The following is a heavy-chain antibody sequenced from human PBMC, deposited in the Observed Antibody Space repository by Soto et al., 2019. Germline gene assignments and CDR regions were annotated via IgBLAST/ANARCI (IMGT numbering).Heavy chain of an antibody. CDR2: ISYDGSNK. V-gene: IGHV3-30-3*01. Sequence: QVQLVESGGGVVQPGRSLRLSCAASGFTFSSYAMHWVRQAPGKGLEWVAVISYDGSNKYYADSVKGRFTISRDNSKNTLYLQMNSLRAEDTAVYYCASLGSLRGLAVAGSQDYYYGMDVWGQGTTVTVSS. CDR1: GFTFSSYA. D-gene: IGHD6-19*01. CDR3: ASLGSLRGLAVAGSQDYYYGMDV. J-gene: IGHJ6*02.